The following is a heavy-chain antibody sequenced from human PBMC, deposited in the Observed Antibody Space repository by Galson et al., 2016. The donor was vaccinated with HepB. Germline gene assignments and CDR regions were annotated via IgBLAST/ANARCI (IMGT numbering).Heavy chain of an antibody. CDR1: GFPVSDNF. V-gene: IGHV3-66*01. Sequence: SLRLSCAASGFPVSDNFMSWVRQAPGKGLEWVSFIDNGGNTFYADSVKGRFTISRDSSNSTVFLQMNSLRAEDTAVYYCLRSGYWGQGTLVTVSS. CDR2: IDNGGNT. CDR3: LRSGY. J-gene: IGHJ4*02. D-gene: IGHD2-8*02.